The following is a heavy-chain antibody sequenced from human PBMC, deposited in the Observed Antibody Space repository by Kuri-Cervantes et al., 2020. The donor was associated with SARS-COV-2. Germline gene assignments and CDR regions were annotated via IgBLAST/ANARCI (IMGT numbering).Heavy chain of an antibody. CDR3: ARVNRQLPLGTYFYSHYMDV. CDR2: ISSSGSYI. J-gene: IGHJ6*03. Sequence: GESLKISCAASGFTFSSSTMNWVRQAPGKGLEWVSYISSSGSYIFYADSVNGRFIISRDNAKNSLYLHMNSLRAEDTAVYYCARVNRQLPLGTYFYSHYMDVWGKGTTVTVSS. D-gene: IGHD1-1*01. V-gene: IGHV3-21*01. CDR1: GFTFSSST.